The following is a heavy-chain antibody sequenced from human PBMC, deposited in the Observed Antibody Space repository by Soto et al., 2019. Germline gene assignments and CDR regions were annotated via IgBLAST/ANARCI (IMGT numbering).Heavy chain of an antibody. V-gene: IGHV3-30-3*01. CDR2: ISYDGSNK. D-gene: IGHD6-25*01. J-gene: IGHJ6*04. CDR3: XXXXXXXXXXXGQRRYYYYYYGMDV. CDR1: GFTFSSYA. Sequence: QVQLVESGGGVVQPGRSLRLSCAASGFTFSSYAMHWVRQAPGKGLEWVAVISYDGSNKYYADSVKGRFTISRDNSKNTLXLQMNSLRXXXTAXXXXXXXXXXXXXXXGQRRYYYYYYGMDVXXXGXXVTVSX.